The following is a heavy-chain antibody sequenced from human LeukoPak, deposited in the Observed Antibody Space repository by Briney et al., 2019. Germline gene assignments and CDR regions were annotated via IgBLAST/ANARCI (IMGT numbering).Heavy chain of an antibody. V-gene: IGHV1-3*01. CDR3: ARDTYYDFWSGYSAALY. CDR1: GGTFSSYA. Sequence: GASVKVSCKASGGTFSSYAISWVRQAPGQRLEWMGWINAGNGNTKYSQKFQGRVTITRDTSASTAYMELSSLRFEDTAVYYCARDTYYDFWSGYSAALYWGQGTLVTVSS. CDR2: INAGNGNT. D-gene: IGHD3-3*01. J-gene: IGHJ4*02.